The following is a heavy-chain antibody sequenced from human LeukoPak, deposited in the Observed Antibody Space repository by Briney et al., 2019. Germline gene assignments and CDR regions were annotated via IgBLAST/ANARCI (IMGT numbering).Heavy chain of an antibody. J-gene: IGHJ5*02. CDR3: AKDHLTMVRGVIISWFDP. D-gene: IGHD3-10*01. CDR1: GFTFSSYG. Sequence: GGSLRLSCAASGFTFSSYGMPWVRQAPGKGLEWVAFIRYDGSNKYYADSVKGRFTISRDNSKNTLYLQMNSLRAEDTAVYYCAKDHLTMVRGVIISWFDPWGQGTVVTVSS. CDR2: IRYDGSNK. V-gene: IGHV3-30*02.